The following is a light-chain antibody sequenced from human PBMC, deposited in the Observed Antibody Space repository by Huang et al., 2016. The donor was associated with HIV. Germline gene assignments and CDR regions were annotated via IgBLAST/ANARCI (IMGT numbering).Light chain of an antibody. Sequence: ENLMTQSPSTLSVSPGESATLSCRASQSVFKNLAWYQQKPCQAPKLLIYGSSTRAAGIPARFSGSGSGTDFTLTISSLQSEDFAVYYCQQYNTSPRTFGQGTKVEV. V-gene: IGKV3-15*01. J-gene: IGKJ1*01. CDR1: QSVFKN. CDR2: GSS. CDR3: QQYNTSPRT.